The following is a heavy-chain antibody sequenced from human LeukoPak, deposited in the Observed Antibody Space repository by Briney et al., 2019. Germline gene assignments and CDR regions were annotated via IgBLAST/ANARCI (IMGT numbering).Heavy chain of an antibody. D-gene: IGHD2-2*02. V-gene: IGHV1-18*01. CDR1: GYTFTSYG. CDR3: ARGRYCSSTSCYMRWFDP. CDR2: ISAYNGNT. Sequence: ASVKVSCKASGYTFTSYGISWVRQAPGQGLEWMGWISAYNGNTNYAQKLQGRVTMTTDTSTSTAYMELSRLRSDDTAVYYCARGRYCSSTSCYMRWFDPWGQGTLVTVSS. J-gene: IGHJ5*02.